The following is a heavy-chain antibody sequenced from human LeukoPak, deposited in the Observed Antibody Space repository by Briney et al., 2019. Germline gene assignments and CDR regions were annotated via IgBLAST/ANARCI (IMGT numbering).Heavy chain of an antibody. J-gene: IGHJ4*02. Sequence: GGSLRLSCAASGFTFSSYGMHWVRQAPGKGLEWVAVIWYDGSNKYYADSVKGRFTISRDNSKNTLYLQMNSLRAEDTAVYYCAKHAYGSGKQAIDYWGPGTLVTVSS. D-gene: IGHD3-10*01. V-gene: IGHV3-33*06. CDR3: AKHAYGSGKQAIDY. CDR2: IWYDGSNK. CDR1: GFTFSSYG.